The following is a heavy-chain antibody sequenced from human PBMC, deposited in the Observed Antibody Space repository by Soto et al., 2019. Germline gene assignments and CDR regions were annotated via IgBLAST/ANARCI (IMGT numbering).Heavy chain of an antibody. CDR2: MNPNSGNT. CDR1: GYTFTSYD. J-gene: IGHJ6*03. CDR3: ARGRVSTVTTSRYYYCMDV. Sequence: ASVKVSCKASGYTFTSYDINWVRQATGQGLEWMGWMNPNSGNTGYAQKFQGRVTMTRNTSISTAYMELSSLRSEDTAVYYCARGRVSTVTTSRYYYCMDVWGKGTTVTVSS. V-gene: IGHV1-8*02. D-gene: IGHD4-4*01.